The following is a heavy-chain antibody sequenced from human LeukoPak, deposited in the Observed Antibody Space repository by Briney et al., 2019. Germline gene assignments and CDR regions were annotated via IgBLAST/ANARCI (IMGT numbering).Heavy chain of an antibody. CDR1: GFTFSSYA. V-gene: IGHV3-23*01. J-gene: IGHJ4*02. CDR3: LRSFPAAAAYYSDY. D-gene: IGHD6-13*01. CDR2: VSGGGGGT. Sequence: GGSLRLSCAASGFTFSSYAMTWVRQAPGKGLEWVSAVSGGGGGTYYADSVKGRFTISRDNSKNTLYLQMNSLRAEDTAVYYCLRSFPAAAAYYSDYWGQGTLVTVSS.